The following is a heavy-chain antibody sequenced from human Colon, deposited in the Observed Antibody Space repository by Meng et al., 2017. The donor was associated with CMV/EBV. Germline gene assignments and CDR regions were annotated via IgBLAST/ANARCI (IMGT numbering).Heavy chain of an antibody. D-gene: IGHD1-26*01. CDR1: GDSVSTDRAA. Sequence: QVRPRPSGPGLVKPSQTPSLTCAISGDSVSTDRAAWNWIRQSPSRGLEWLGRTYYRSQWYFDYEVSVTGRITINADTSKNEFSLQLRSVTPDDTAVYYCARGWELGSWGQGTLVTVSS. CDR2: TYYRSQWYF. J-gene: IGHJ4*02. V-gene: IGHV6-1*01. CDR3: ARGWELGS.